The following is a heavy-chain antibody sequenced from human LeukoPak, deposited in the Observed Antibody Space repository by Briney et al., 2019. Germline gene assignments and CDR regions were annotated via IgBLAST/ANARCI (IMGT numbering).Heavy chain of an antibody. CDR3: AKDGLIAARPYYFDY. J-gene: IGHJ4*02. CDR2: ISGSGGST. Sequence: PGGSLRLSCAASGFTFSSYAMSWVRQAPGKGLEWVSAISGSGGSTYYADSVKGRFTISRDNSKNTLYLQMNSLRAEDTAVYYCAKDGLIAARPYYFDYWSQGTLVTVSS. CDR1: GFTFSSYA. V-gene: IGHV3-23*01. D-gene: IGHD6-6*01.